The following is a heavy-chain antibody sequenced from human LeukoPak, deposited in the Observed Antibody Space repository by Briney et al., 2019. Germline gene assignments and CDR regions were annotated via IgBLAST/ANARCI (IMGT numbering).Heavy chain of an antibody. V-gene: IGHV1-2*02. CDR2: IDPNSGGT. CDR3: ARLRIAAAGTADY. Sequence: ASVKVSCKASGYTFTGYYMHWVRQAPGQGLEWMGWIDPNSGGTNYAQKFQGRVTMTRDTSISTAYMELSRLRSDDTAVYYCARLRIAAAGTADYWGQGTLVTVSP. D-gene: IGHD6-13*01. CDR1: GYTFTGYY. J-gene: IGHJ4*02.